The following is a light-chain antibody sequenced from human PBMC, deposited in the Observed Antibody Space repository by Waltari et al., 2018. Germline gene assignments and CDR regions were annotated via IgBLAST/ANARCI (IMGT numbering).Light chain of an antibody. CDR3: SSYAASNNLLL. Sequence: QSALTQPPSASGSPGQSVPISCSRTIRDIGASIFVAWYHQLPHKDARRIIDDVNRRPSGGPERLSGSKSGNTAYLTVSRLQAEDEADYFCSSYAASNNLLLVGGGNRLTVL. CDR2: DVN. J-gene: IGLJ2*01. V-gene: IGLV2-8*01. CDR1: IRDIGASIF.